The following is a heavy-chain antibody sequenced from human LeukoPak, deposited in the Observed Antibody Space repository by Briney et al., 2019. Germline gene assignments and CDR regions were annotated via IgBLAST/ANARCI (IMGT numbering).Heavy chain of an antibody. CDR2: IYYSGST. V-gene: IGHV4-59*01. J-gene: IGHJ4*02. CDR3: AIMVRGFDY. CDR1: GGSISSYY. D-gene: IGHD3-10*01. Sequence: PSETLSLTCTVSGGSISSYYWSWIRQPPGKGLEWIGYIYYSGSTNYNPSLKSRGTISVDTSKNQFSLKLSSVTAADTAVYYCAIMVRGFDYWGQGTLVTVSS.